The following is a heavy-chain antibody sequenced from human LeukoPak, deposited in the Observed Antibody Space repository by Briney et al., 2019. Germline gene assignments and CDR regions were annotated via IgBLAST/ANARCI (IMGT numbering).Heavy chain of an antibody. J-gene: IGHJ4*02. D-gene: IGHD5-12*01. CDR2: IKQDGSEK. Sequence: GGSLRLSCAASGFTFSSYWMSWVRQAPGKGLEWVANIKQDGSEKYYVDSVKGRFTISRDNAKNSLYLQMNSLRAEDTAVYYCVRDGGVSGYDLLDYWGQGTLVTVSS. V-gene: IGHV3-7*01. CDR3: VRDGGVSGYDLLDY. CDR1: GFTFSSYW.